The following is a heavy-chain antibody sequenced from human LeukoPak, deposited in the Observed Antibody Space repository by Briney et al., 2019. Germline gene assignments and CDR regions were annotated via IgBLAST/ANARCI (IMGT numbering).Heavy chain of an antibody. V-gene: IGHV3-30-3*01. D-gene: IGHD1-14*01. CDR2: TSHDESSK. CDR3: ARGPNLKYYYYGMDV. J-gene: IGHJ6*02. Sequence: GGSLRLSCAASGFTFITYPMHWVRQALGKGLEWVAVTSHDESSKYYADSVKGRFTISRDNSKNTLYLQMNSLRAEDTAVYYCARGPNLKYYYYGMDVWGQGTTVTVSS. CDR1: GFTFITYP.